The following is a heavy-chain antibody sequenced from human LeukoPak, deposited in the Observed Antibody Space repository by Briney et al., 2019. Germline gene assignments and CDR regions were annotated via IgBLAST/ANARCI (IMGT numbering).Heavy chain of an antibody. CDR3: AKGPKQQLVGSRGHFFDY. CDR1: GFTLSNYA. V-gene: IGHV3-23*01. J-gene: IGHJ4*02. D-gene: IGHD6-13*01. CDR2: IAVTGGT. Sequence: GGSLRLSCTASGFTLSNYAMSWVRQGPGKGLEWVSAIAVTGGTYHADSVRGRLTISRDSSKNTLYLQLNSLRAEDTAVYYCAKGPKQQLVGSRGHFFDYWGQGTLVTVSS.